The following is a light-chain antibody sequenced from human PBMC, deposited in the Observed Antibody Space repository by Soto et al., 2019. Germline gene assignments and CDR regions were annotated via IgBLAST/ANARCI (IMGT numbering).Light chain of an antibody. J-gene: IGKJ4*01. CDR3: QQNYRAPLT. Sequence: DIQMTQSPSSVSALIGDRVTITCRASQGVGSHVNWYQQKPGKAPNLRIHGASNLQSGVPSTFSGSGSGTAFTLTISSLQPEDFATYYCQQNYRAPLTFGGGTKVEIK. CDR2: GAS. CDR1: QGVGSH. V-gene: IGKV1-39*01.